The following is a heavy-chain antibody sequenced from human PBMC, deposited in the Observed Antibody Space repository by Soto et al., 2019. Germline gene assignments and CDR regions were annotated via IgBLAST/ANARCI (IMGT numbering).Heavy chain of an antibody. V-gene: IGHV3-30*19. CDR3: ARWGTTGGFDL. CDR2: TSYDGNNK. D-gene: IGHD3-16*01. J-gene: IGHJ5*02. CDR1: GFRFKSFV. Sequence: QLQLVESGGGVVQPGTSLRLSCAASGFRFKSFVMHWVRQAPGKGLDWVAFTSYDGNNKDYGDSVKGRFTVSRDNSQNTLHLQMDFLRPEDTALYCCARWGTTGGFDLWGQGTLVSVSS.